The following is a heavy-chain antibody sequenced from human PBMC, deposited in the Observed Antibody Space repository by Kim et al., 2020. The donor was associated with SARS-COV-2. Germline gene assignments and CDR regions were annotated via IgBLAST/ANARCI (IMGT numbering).Heavy chain of an antibody. J-gene: IGHJ4*02. V-gene: IGHV1-2*02. CDR3: ARAPFYYYDSSGFFDY. CDR1: GYTFTGYY. Sequence: ASVKVSCKASGYTFTGYYMHWVRQAPGQGLEWMGWINPNSGGTNYAQKCQGRVTMTRDTSISTAYMELSRLRSDDTAVYYCARAPFYYYDSSGFFDYWGQGTLVTVSS. CDR2: INPNSGGT. D-gene: IGHD3-22*01.